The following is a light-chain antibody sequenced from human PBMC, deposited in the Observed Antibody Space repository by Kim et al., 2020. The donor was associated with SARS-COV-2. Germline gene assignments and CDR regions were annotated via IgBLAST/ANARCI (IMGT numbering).Light chain of an antibody. CDR2: WAS. V-gene: IGKV4-1*01. CDR3: QQYYSSPRT. CDR1: QSVLYSADNKNY. Sequence: ATIICKSSQSVLYSADNKNYIALYQQKPGQHPKLLIYWASTRESGVPDRFSGSGSGTDFTLTISRLRAEDVAVYYCQQYYSSPRTFGQGTKVDIK. J-gene: IGKJ1*01.